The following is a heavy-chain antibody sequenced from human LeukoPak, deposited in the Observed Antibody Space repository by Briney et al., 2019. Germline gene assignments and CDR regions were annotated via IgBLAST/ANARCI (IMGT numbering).Heavy chain of an antibody. J-gene: IGHJ4*02. CDR2: ISYDGSNT. CDR3: AKPYYYGSRSYMDY. V-gene: IGHV3-30*18. D-gene: IGHD3-10*01. CDR1: GFTFSNYG. Sequence: GRSLRLSCAASGFTFSNYGIHWVRQAPGKGLEWLALISYDGSNTYYADSVKGRFTISRDNSKNMLYLQMNSLRAEDTAVYYCAKPYYYGSRSYMDYWGQGTLVTVSS.